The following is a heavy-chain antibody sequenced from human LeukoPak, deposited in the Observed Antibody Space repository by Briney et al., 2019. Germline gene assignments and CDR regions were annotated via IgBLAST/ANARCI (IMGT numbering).Heavy chain of an antibody. CDR2: ISGSGGST. V-gene: IGHV3-23*01. J-gene: IGHJ5*02. Sequence: PGGSLRLSCAASGFTFSSYAMSWVRQAPGKGLEWVSAISGSGGSTYYADSVKGRFTISRDNSKNTLYLQMNSLRAEDTAVYYCAKDSMGVRGVIITAWGQGTLVTVSS. D-gene: IGHD3-10*01. CDR3: AKDSMGVRGVIITA. CDR1: GFTFSSYA.